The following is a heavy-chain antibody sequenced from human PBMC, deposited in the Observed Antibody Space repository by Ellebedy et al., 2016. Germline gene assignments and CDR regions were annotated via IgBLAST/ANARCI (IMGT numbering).Heavy chain of an antibody. CDR1: GGSFSGYY. D-gene: IGHD3-10*01. J-gene: IGHJ6*03. CDR2: INHSGST. Sequence: SETLSLXXAVYGGSFSGYYWSWIRQPPGKGLEWIGEINHSGSTNYNPSLKSRVTISVDTSKNQFSLKLSSVTAADTAVYYCARGSGSYYYYYYYMDVWGKGTTVTVSS. V-gene: IGHV4-34*01. CDR3: ARGSGSYYYYYYYMDV.